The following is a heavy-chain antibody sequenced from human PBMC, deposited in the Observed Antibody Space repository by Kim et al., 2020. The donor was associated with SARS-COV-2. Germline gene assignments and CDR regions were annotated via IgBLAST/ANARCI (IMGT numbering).Heavy chain of an antibody. CDR1: GFTFSNDG. CDR2: IWHDGSNE. J-gene: IGHJ4*02. CDR3: ARGLRNYYVSDY. Sequence: GGSLRLFCAASGFTFSNDGIHWVRQAPGKGLEWVAVIWHDGSNEYFADSVKGRFTISRDNSKNTVYLQMNSLRAEDTAVYYCARGLRNYYVSDYWGQGTLVTVSS. D-gene: IGHD3-10*01. V-gene: IGHV3-33*01.